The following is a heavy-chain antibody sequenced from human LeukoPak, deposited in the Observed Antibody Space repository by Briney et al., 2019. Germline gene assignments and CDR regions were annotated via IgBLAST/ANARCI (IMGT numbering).Heavy chain of an antibody. J-gene: IGHJ4*02. V-gene: IGHV4-34*01. Sequence: SETLSLTCAVYGGSFSGYYWSWIRQPPGKGLEWIGEINHSGSTNYNPSLKSRVTISADTSKNQFSLKLSSVTAADTAVYYCARLTKAYYDILTGYYSRDLFDYWGQGTLVTVSS. CDR2: INHSGST. D-gene: IGHD3-9*01. CDR1: GGSFSGYY. CDR3: ARLTKAYYDILTGYYSRDLFDY.